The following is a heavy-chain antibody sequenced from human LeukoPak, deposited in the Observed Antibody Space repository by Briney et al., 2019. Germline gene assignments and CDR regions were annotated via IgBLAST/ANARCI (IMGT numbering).Heavy chain of an antibody. J-gene: IGHJ4*02. CDR2: IYPGDSDT. V-gene: IGHV5-51*01. CDR3: ARLDSSGYDRTHFDY. D-gene: IGHD3-22*01. CDR1: GYIFTSYW. Sequence: GESLKISCQGSGYIFTSYWIGWVRQLPGKGLEWMGIIYPGDSDTRYSPSFQGQVTISADKSISTAYLQWSSLKASDTAMYYCARLDSSGYDRTHFDYWGQGTLVTVSS.